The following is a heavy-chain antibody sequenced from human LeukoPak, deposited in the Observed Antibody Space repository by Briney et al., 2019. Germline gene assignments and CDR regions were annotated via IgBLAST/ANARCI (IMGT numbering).Heavy chain of an antibody. CDR2: IYTSGST. J-gene: IGHJ4*02. Sequence: SETLSLTCTVSGGSISSGSHYWSWIGQPAGKGLEWIGRIYTSGSTSYNPSLKSRVTISVDTSKNQFSLKLSSVTAADTAVYYCAGDLGSSGPYWGQGTLVTVSS. D-gene: IGHD6-6*01. V-gene: IGHV4-61*02. CDR1: GGSISSGSHY. CDR3: AGDLGSSGPY.